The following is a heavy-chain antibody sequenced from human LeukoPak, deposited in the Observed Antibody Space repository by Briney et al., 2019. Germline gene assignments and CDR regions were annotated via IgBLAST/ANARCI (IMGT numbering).Heavy chain of an antibody. CDR1: GDSISSSSSY. D-gene: IGHD2-2*01. CDR2: IYYSGSN. J-gene: IGHJ6*03. Sequence: SETLSLTCTVSGDSISSSSSYWGWIRQPPGKGLEWIGSIYYSGSNFDNPALKSRVTISVDTSKNQFSLKLSSVTAADTAVYYCARLNIVVVPAAIWPYYYYYYMDVWGKGTTVTISS. CDR3: ARLNIVVVPAAIWPYYYYYYMDV. V-gene: IGHV4-39*01.